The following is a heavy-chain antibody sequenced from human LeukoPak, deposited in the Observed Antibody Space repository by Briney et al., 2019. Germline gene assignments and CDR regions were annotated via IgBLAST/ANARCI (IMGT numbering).Heavy chain of an antibody. J-gene: IGHJ6*02. D-gene: IGHD6-6*01. V-gene: IGHV3-23*01. Sequence: TGRSLRLSCAASGFTFSSYAMTWVRQAPGKGLEWVSALSGSGDNTYYADSVKGRFTISRDNSKNTLYRQMNSLRAEDTAVYYCAKVLHAGSSMYHYYGMDVWGQGTTVTVSS. CDR2: LSGSGDNT. CDR3: AKVLHAGSSMYHYYGMDV. CDR1: GFTFSSYA.